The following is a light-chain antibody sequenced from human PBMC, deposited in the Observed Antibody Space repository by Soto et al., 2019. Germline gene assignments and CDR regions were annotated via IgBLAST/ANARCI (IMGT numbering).Light chain of an antibody. CDR2: DAS. J-gene: IGKJ1*01. V-gene: IGKV1-5*01. CDR3: QQYNSYWT. Sequence: DIQMTQSPSTLSASVGDRVTITCRASQSISSWLAWYQQKPGKAPKLLIYDASSLEGGVPSRFSGSGSGTEFTLTISSLQPDDFATYYFQQYNSYWTFGQGTKVEIK. CDR1: QSISSW.